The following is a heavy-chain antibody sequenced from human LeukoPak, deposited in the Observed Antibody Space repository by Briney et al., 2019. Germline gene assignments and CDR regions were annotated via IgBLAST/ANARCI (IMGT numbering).Heavy chain of an antibody. CDR1: GFTFSSYS. D-gene: IGHD2-8*01. CDR2: ISSSSSTI. V-gene: IGHV3-48*01. Sequence: GGSLRLSCAASGFTFSSYSMNWVRQAPGKGLEWVSYISSSSSTIYYADSMKGRFTISRDNAKNSLYLQMNSLRAEDTAVYYCAKDRCSNGVGCYYYMDVWGKGTTVTISS. J-gene: IGHJ6*03. CDR3: AKDRCSNGVGCYYYMDV.